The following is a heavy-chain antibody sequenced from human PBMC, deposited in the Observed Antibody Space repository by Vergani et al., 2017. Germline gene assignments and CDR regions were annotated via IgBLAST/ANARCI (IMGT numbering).Heavy chain of an antibody. CDR3: ARGQMITFGGVIVSGPVY. V-gene: IGHV4-61*02. Sequence: QVQLQESGPGLVKPSQTLSLTCTVSGGSISSGSYYWSWIRQPAGKGLEWIGRIYTSGSTNYSPSLKSRGTISVDTSKNQFSLKLSSVTAADAAVYYCARGQMITFGGVIVSGPVYWGQGTLVTVSS. CDR1: GGSISSGSYY. CDR2: IYTSGST. D-gene: IGHD3-16*02. J-gene: IGHJ4*02.